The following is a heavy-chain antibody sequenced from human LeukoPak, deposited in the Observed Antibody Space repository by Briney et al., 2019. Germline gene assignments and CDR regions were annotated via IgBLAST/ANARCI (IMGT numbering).Heavy chain of an antibody. Sequence: PSETLSLTCTVSGGSISSGYYYWGWIRQPPGKGLEWTGSIYYDGNTHYNPSLKSRVTVSVDTSENQFSLKLISVTAADTAVYYCARGRIAVAGTKNYFDYWGQGTLVTVSS. CDR1: GGSISSGYYY. J-gene: IGHJ4*02. CDR2: IYYDGNT. V-gene: IGHV4-39*01. D-gene: IGHD6-19*01. CDR3: ARGRIAVAGTKNYFDY.